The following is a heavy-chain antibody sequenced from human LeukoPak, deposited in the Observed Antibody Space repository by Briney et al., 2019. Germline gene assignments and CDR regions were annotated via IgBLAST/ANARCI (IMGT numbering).Heavy chain of an antibody. CDR2: IYYSGST. V-gene: IGHV4-31*02. CDR1: GFTFSSYA. J-gene: IGHJ3*02. Sequence: LRLSCVASGFTFSSYAMSWIRQHPGKGLEWIGYIYYSGSTYYNPSLKSRVTISVDTSKNQFSLKLSSVTAADTAVYYCARRNRRWLQLRSDAFDIWGQGTMVTVSS. CDR3: ARRNRRWLQLRSDAFDI. D-gene: IGHD5-24*01.